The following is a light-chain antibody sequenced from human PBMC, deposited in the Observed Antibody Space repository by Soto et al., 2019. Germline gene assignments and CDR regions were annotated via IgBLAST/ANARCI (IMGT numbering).Light chain of an antibody. J-gene: IGKJ4*01. CDR3: QPPNSFPLT. CDR2: AAS. Sequence: DIQMTQSPSSVSSSVGDRVTITCRASQGISSWLAGYQQKPGKAPNLLIYAASSLQSGVTSRFSGSGSETDFTLTISSLQPEDFATYYCQPPNSFPLTFGGGTKVEIK. V-gene: IGKV1-12*01. CDR1: QGISSW.